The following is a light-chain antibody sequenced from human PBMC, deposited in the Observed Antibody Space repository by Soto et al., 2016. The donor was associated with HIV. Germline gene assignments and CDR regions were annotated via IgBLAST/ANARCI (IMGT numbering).Light chain of an antibody. Sequence: SYELTQSPSVSVAPGKTARIACGGNNIGSKSVHWYQQKPGQAPVLVVYDDSDRPSGIPERFSGSNSGNSATLTISRVSRPGSGADYFCQVWDSSTNHVVFGGGTKLTVL. CDR2: DDS. CDR3: QVWDSSTNHVV. J-gene: IGLJ2*01. CDR1: NIGSKS. V-gene: IGLV3-21*03.